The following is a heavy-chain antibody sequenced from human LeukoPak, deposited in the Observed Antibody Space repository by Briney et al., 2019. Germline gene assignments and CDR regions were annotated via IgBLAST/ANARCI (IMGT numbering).Heavy chain of an antibody. D-gene: IGHD3-22*01. CDR3: ARGPPYYDSSGSPYYFDY. V-gene: IGHV3-23*01. Sequence: PGGSLRLSCAASGFTFSSYAMSWVRQAPGKGLEWVSAISGSGGSTYYADSVKGRFTISRDNSKNTLYLQMNSLRAEDTAVYYCARGPPYYDSSGSPYYFDYWGQGTLVTVSS. CDR1: GFTFSSYA. CDR2: ISGSGGST. J-gene: IGHJ4*02.